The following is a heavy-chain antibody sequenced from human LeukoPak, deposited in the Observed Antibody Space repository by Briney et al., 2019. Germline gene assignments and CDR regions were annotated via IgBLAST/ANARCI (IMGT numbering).Heavy chain of an antibody. CDR3: ARDSWGDKLYYDFWSGYYTWGDYYYYMDV. V-gene: IGHV3-21*01. D-gene: IGHD3-3*01. CDR1: GFTFSSYS. J-gene: IGHJ6*03. Sequence: GGSLRLSCAASGFTFSSYSMNWVRQAPGKGLDWVSSISSSSSYIYYADSVKGRFTISRDNGKNSLYLQMNSLRAEDTAVYYCARDSWGDKLYYDFWSGYYTWGDYYYYMDVWGKGTTVTVSS. CDR2: ISSSSSYI.